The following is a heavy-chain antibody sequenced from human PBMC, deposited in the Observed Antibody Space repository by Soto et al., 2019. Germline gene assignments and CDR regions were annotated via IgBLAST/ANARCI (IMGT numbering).Heavy chain of an antibody. CDR1: GFSLSTSGLG. CDR2: IYWNDDK. J-gene: IGHJ4*02. CDR3: AHRPSGWYLIDY. V-gene: IGHV2-5*01. Sequence: QITLKESGPTLVRPTQTLTLTCTFSGFSLSTSGLGVRWIRQPPGKALEWLALIYWNDDKRYSPSLKARLTITKDTSKNQVVLTMTNMDPVDTATYYRAHRPSGWYLIDYWGQGTLVTVSS. D-gene: IGHD6-19*01.